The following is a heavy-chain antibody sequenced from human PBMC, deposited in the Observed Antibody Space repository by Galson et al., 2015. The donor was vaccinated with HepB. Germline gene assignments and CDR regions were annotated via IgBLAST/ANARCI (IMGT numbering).Heavy chain of an antibody. CDR2: IKKDGSTT. V-gene: IGHV3-74*01. J-gene: IGHJ4*02. D-gene: IGHD1-26*01. CDR1: GFTFSDYW. Sequence: SLRLSCAASGFTFSDYWMHWVRQAPGKGLVWVSRIKKDGSTTWYADSVKGRFTISRDNARNTLYLQMNNLRAEDTAVYYCSREAWVAGARYSDSWGRGALVTVYS. CDR3: SREAWVAGARYSDS.